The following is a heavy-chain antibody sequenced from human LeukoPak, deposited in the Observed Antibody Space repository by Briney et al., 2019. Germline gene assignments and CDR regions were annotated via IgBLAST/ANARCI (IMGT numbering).Heavy chain of an antibody. Sequence: GGSLRLSCAASGFTFSSYWMHWVRQAPGKGLVWVSRIKRDVSSITYADSMKGRFTISGDNAKNTLYLQMNSLRAEDTAVYYCARGSSSGNSHGPMDLWGQGTLVTVSS. CDR3: ARGSSSGNSHGPMDL. D-gene: IGHD6-19*01. V-gene: IGHV3-74*03. CDR2: IKRDVSSI. J-gene: IGHJ5*02. CDR1: GFTFSSYW.